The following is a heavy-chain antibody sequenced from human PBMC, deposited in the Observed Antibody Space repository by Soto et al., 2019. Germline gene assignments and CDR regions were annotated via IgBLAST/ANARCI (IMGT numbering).Heavy chain of an antibody. D-gene: IGHD5-18*01. CDR3: ARGDGGYRYGRRQYHFDS. CDR1: GFPFSSYN. J-gene: IGHJ4*02. Sequence: EEQLVESGGGLVKPGGSLRLSCAASGFPFSSYNMNWVRQAPGKGLEWVASISASSSIYYADSVKGRFTISRDNAKNSLYLQMNDLRAEDTAVYYCARGDGGYRYGRRQYHFDSWGQGTLVTVSP. CDR2: ISASSSI. V-gene: IGHV3-21*02.